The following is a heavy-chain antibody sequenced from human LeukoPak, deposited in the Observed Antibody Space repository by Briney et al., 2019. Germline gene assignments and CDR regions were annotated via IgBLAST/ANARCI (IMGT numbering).Heavy chain of an antibody. Sequence: GGSLRLSCAASGFTFSSYEMNWVRQAPGKGLEWVSYISSSGSTIYYADSVKGRFTISRDNAKNSLYLQMNSLRAEDTAVYYCARAPIQYSGGYPSWGQGTLVTVSS. CDR3: ARAPIQYSGGYPS. CDR2: ISSSGSTI. V-gene: IGHV3-48*03. J-gene: IGHJ4*02. CDR1: GFTFSSYE. D-gene: IGHD1-26*01.